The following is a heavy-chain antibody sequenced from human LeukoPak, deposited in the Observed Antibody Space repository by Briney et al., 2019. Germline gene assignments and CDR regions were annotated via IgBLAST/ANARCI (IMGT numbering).Heavy chain of an antibody. CDR2: VSAYNGNT. Sequence: ASVKVSCKASGYTFTSYGISWVRQAPGQGLEWMGWVSAYNGNTNYAQKLQGRVTMTTDTSTSTAYMELSSLRSEDTAVYYCARVRQQWLIDAFDIWGQGTMVTVSS. CDR3: ARVRQQWLIDAFDI. V-gene: IGHV1-18*01. J-gene: IGHJ3*02. D-gene: IGHD6-19*01. CDR1: GYTFTSYG.